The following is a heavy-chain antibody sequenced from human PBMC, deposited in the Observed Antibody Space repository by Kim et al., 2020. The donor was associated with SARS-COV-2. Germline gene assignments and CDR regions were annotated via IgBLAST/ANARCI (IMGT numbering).Heavy chain of an antibody. CDR2: INSDGSST. CDR1: EFTFSSYW. Sequence: GVSLRLSCAASEFTFSSYWMHWVHQAPGKGLVWVSRINSDGSSTTYADSVKGRFTISRDNAKNTLYLQMNSLRVEDTAVYYCATHRPGGKGMDVWGQGTTVTVS. CDR3: ATHRPGGKGMDV. J-gene: IGHJ6*02. V-gene: IGHV3-74*01. D-gene: IGHD6-6*01.